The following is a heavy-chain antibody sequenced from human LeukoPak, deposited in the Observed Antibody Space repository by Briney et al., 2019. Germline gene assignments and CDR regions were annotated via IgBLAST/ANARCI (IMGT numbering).Heavy chain of an antibody. Sequence: ASVKVSCKASGYTFTSCGISWVRQAPGQGLEWMGWISAYNGNTNYAQKLQGRVTMTTDTSTSTAYMELRSLRSDDTAVYYCARAGREKAPIMVVDYWGQGTLVTVSS. D-gene: IGHD5-24*01. CDR1: GYTFTSCG. J-gene: IGHJ4*02. CDR3: ARAGREKAPIMVVDY. V-gene: IGHV1-18*01. CDR2: ISAYNGNT.